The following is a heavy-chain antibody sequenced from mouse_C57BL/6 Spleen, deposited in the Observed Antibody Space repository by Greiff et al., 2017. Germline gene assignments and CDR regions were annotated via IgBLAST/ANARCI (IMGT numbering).Heavy chain of an antibody. Sequence: VQLQQSGPGLVQPSQSLSITCTVSGFSLTSYGVHWVRQSPGKGLEWLGVIWSGGSTDYNAAFISRLSISKDNSKSHVFFKMNSLQADDTATYYCASSLRDYYAMEDGGQGTSVTVSS. D-gene: IGHD1-1*01. CDR1: GFSLTSYG. V-gene: IGHV2-2*01. CDR2: IWSGGST. J-gene: IGHJ4*01. CDR3: ASSLRDYYAMED.